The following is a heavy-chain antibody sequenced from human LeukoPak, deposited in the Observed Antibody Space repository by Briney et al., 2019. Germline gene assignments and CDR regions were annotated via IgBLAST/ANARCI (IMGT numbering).Heavy chain of an antibody. CDR3: ARAFDY. Sequence: PGGPLRLSCAASGFPFSSYAKHWVRQAPGKGLEWVAVISYDGSNKLYGDSVKGRFNISRDNSKNTLYRQMNSVRAEDTAVYYCARAFDYWGQGTLVTVSS. CDR2: ISYDGSNK. V-gene: IGHV3-30-3*01. J-gene: IGHJ4*02. CDR1: GFPFSSYA.